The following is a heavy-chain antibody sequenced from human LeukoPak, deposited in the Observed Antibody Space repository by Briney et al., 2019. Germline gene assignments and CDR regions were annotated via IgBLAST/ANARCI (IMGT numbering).Heavy chain of an antibody. J-gene: IGHJ4*02. CDR3: AKDHYWSIDY. V-gene: IGHV3-74*01. CDR2: IKGDGIST. CDR1: GFDFSSNW. Sequence: GGSLRPSCAASGFDFSSNWMHWVRHAPGQGLVWVSRIKGDGISTNYADSVKGRFTISRDIAKNTLYLQMNSLRAEDTGVYYCAKDHYWSIDYWGRGTLVTVSS. D-gene: IGHD3-3*01.